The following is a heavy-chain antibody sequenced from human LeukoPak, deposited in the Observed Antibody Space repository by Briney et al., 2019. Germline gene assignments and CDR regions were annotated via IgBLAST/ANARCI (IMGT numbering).Heavy chain of an antibody. Sequence: SETLSLTCTVSGGSISSYYWSWIRQPPGKGLEWIGYIYYSGSTKYNPSLKGRVTISADTSKKQFSLKLSSVTAADTAVYYCARGDDSGGYYAGYWGQGTLVTVSS. CDR1: GGSISSYY. J-gene: IGHJ4*02. CDR3: ARGDDSGGYYAGY. D-gene: IGHD3-22*01. CDR2: IYYSGST. V-gene: IGHV4-59*08.